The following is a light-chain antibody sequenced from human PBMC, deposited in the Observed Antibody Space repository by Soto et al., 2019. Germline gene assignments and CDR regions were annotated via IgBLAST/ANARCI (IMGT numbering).Light chain of an antibody. Sequence: QSVLTQPPSASGTPGQMVTISCSGSSSNIGSNTVNWYQQLPGTAPKLLIYSNNQRPSGVPDRFSGSKSGTSASLAISGLQSEDEADYYCAAWDDSLKGYVFGTGTKLTVL. CDR2: SNN. J-gene: IGLJ1*01. CDR3: AAWDDSLKGYV. V-gene: IGLV1-44*01. CDR1: SSNIGSNT.